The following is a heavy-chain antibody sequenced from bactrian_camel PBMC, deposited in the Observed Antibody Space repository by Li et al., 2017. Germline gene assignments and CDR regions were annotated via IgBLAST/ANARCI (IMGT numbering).Heavy chain of an antibody. D-gene: IGHD6*01. J-gene: IGHJ6*01. CDR2: IESDGST. Sequence: HVQLVESGGGSVQAGGSLRLSCAASGYTYSSYCMGWFRQAPGKEREGVAAIESDGSTSYADSVKGRFTISKDNAENTLYLQMNSLKPEDTAMYYCAAIAHYGANGGSCPSVRRDPGGLVFGHWDQGTQVTVS. CDR1: GYTYSSYC. V-gene: IGHV3S55*01. CDR3: AAIAHYGANGGSCPSVRRDPGGLVFGH.